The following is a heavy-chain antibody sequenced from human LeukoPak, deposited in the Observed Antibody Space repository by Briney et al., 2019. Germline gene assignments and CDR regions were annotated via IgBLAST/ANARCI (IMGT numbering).Heavy chain of an antibody. CDR3: ARSNQVVIDDAFDI. V-gene: IGHV1-2*02. CDR1: GGTFSSYA. CDR2: INPNSGGT. Sequence: ASVKVSCKASGGTFSSYAISWVRQAPGQGLEWMGWINPNSGGTNYAQKFQGRVTMTRDTSISTAYMELSRLRSDDTAVYYCARSNQVVIDDAFDIWGQGTMVTVSS. J-gene: IGHJ3*02. D-gene: IGHD3-22*01.